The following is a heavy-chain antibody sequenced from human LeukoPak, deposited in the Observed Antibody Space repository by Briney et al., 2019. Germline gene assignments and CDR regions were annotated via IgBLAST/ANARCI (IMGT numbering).Heavy chain of an antibody. CDR1: GFTFSSYA. CDR2: ISYDGSNK. V-gene: IGHV3-30*14. D-gene: IGHD4-17*01. J-gene: IGHJ4*02. CDR3: ARGFGYGDPYGFDY. Sequence: GRSLRLSCAASGFTFSSYAMHWVRQAPGKGLEWVAVISYDGSNKYYADSEKGRFTISRDNSKNTLYLQMNSLRAEDTAVYYCARGFGYGDPYGFDYWGQGTLVTVSS.